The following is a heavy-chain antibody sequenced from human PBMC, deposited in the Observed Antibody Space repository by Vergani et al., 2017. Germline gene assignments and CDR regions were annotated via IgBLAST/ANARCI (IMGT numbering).Heavy chain of an antibody. D-gene: IGHD3-22*01. Sequence: QVQLVQSGAEVKKPGASVKVSCKASGYTFTGYYMHWVRKAPGQGLEWMGWINPNSGGTNYAQKFQGRVTMTRDTSISTAYMELSRLRSDDTAVYYCARVPNTGYDSSGYYFDYWGQGTLVTVSS. J-gene: IGHJ4*02. V-gene: IGHV1-2*02. CDR1: GYTFTGYY. CDR2: INPNSGGT. CDR3: ARVPNTGYDSSGYYFDY.